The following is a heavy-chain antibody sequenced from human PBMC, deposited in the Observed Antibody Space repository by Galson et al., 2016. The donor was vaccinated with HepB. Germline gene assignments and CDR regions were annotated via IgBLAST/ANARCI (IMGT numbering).Heavy chain of an antibody. CDR2: INQSGST. Sequence: SETLSLTCAVYGGSFRGHYWSWIWQPPGKGLEWIGEINQSGSTNYNQTHKRRVTIAVETSKKQFSMKRGSVTAADTAVYYCARGRRTRSKLDLWSDYFLRPTSSFEYWGQGTQVTVSS. V-gene: IGHV4-34*01. CDR1: GGSFRGHY. D-gene: IGHD3-3*01. J-gene: IGHJ4*02. CDR3: ARGRRTRSKLDLWSDYFLRPTSSFEY.